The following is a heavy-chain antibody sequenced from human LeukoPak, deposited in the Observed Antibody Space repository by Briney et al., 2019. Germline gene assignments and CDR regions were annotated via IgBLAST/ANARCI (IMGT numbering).Heavy chain of an antibody. J-gene: IGHJ3*02. V-gene: IGHV4-59*08. Sequence: SETLSLTCTVSGGSINSYYWSWIRQPPGKGPEWIGYIYYSGSTNYNPSLKSRVTISVDTSNNKFSLKLTSLTAADTAVYYCVRHLSAGRPAFDIWGQGTVVTVSS. CDR2: IYYSGST. D-gene: IGHD2-15*01. CDR3: VRHLSAGRPAFDI. CDR1: GGSINSYY.